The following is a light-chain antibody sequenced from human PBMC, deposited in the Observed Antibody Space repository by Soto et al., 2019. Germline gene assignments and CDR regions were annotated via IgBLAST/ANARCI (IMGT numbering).Light chain of an antibody. J-gene: IGKJ2*01. CDR3: QQYYSTPQT. CDR1: QSVLYSSKNKNY. V-gene: IGKV4-1*01. Sequence: DFVMTQSPDSLAVSLGERATINCKSSQSVLYSSKNKNYLAWYQQKPGQPPKLLISWASTRESGVPDRLSGSGSGTDFTLTISSLQAEDVAVYYCQQYYSTPQTFGQGTKLEIK. CDR2: WAS.